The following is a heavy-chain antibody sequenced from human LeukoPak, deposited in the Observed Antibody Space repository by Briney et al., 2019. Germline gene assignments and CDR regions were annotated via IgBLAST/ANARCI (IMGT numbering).Heavy chain of an antibody. Sequence: PGESLKISCKGSGYSFTNYRISWVRHMPGRGLEWMGWIDASDSYTNYSPSFQGHVTISADESSSTAYLQWSSLKASDTAIYYCARHVLYSYGPQWWFDPWGQGTLVTVSS. CDR3: ARHVLYSYGPQWWFDP. J-gene: IGHJ5*02. CDR2: IDASDSYT. D-gene: IGHD5-18*01. CDR1: GYSFTNYR. V-gene: IGHV5-10-1*01.